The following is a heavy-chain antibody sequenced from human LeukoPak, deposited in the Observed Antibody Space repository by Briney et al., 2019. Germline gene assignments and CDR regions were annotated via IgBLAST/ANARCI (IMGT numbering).Heavy chain of an antibody. D-gene: IGHD6-6*01. V-gene: IGHV3-21*01. CDR1: GFTFSSYS. J-gene: IGHJ5*01. Sequence: GGSLRLSCAASGFTFSSYSMNWVRQAPGKGLEWVSAISSNSSYIYYADSVKGRFTISRDNAKNSLYLQMNSLRAEDTAVYYCARDRTAARPVPWFDSWGQGTLVTVSS. CDR2: ISSNSSYI. CDR3: ARDRTAARPVPWFDS.